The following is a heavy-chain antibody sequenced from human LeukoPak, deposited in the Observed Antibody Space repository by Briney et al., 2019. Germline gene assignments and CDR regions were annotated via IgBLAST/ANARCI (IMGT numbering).Heavy chain of an antibody. J-gene: IGHJ5*02. Sequence: PSETLSLTCTVSGASISNYYWSWIRQPPGKGLEWIGHIYYSGSTNYNPSLKSRVTLSLHTSKTQFSLKLSSVTAADTAVYYCARYSKYYYDSSGYYNWFDPWGQGTLVTVSS. D-gene: IGHD3-22*01. V-gene: IGHV4-59*01. CDR1: GASISNYY. CDR3: ARYSKYYYDSSGYYNWFDP. CDR2: IYYSGST.